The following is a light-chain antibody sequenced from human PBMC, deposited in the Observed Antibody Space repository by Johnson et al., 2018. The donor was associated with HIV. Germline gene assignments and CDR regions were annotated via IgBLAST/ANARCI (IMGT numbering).Light chain of an antibody. CDR1: SSNIGNNY. CDR2: DNN. V-gene: IGLV1-51*01. Sequence: TRPPSVSAAPGQKVTISCSGSSSNIGNNYVSWYQQLPGTAPKLLIYDNNKRPSGIPDRFSGSKSGTSATLGITGLQTGDEADYYCGTWDSSLSAYVFGTGTKVTVL. J-gene: IGLJ1*01. CDR3: GTWDSSLSAYV.